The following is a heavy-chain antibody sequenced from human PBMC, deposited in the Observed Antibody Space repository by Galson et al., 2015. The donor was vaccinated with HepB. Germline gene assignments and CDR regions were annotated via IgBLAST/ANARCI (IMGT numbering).Heavy chain of an antibody. CDR1: GFTFSDYY. D-gene: IGHD5-18*01. CDR2: ISSSNVNRM. V-gene: IGHV3-11*01. CDR3: ARDLRIQPNYYYFYALDV. Sequence: SLRLSCAASGFTFSDYYMSRIRQAPGKGLEWVSYISSSNVNRMYYADSVKGRFTISRDNAKNSLYLQMNSLRAEDTAVYYCARDLRIQPNYYYFYALDVWGQGTTVTVSS. J-gene: IGHJ6*02.